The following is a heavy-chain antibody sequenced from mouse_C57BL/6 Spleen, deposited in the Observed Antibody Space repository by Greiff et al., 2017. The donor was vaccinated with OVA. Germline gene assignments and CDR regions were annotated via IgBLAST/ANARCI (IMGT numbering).Heavy chain of an antibody. J-gene: IGHJ4*01. CDR1: GYTFTSYW. Sequence: QVQLQQPGAELVKPGASVKLSCKASGYTFTSYWMHWVKQRPGQGLEWIGMIHTNSGSTNYNEKFKSKATLTVDTYYSTAYMTISSLTSEDASVCYCARERAMDYWGQGTSVTVSS. CDR3: ARERAMDY. CDR2: IHTNSGST. V-gene: IGHV1-64*01.